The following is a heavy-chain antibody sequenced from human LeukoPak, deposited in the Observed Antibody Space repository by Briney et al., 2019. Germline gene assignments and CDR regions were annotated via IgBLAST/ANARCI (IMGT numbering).Heavy chain of an antibody. CDR1: GFTFSSYA. J-gene: IGHJ4*02. D-gene: IGHD1-26*01. Sequence: GSLRLSCAASGFTFSSYAMSWIRQPPGKGLEWIGEINHSGSTNYNPSLKSRVTISVDTSKNQFSLKLSSVTAADTAVYYCARGRSGSCHFDYWGQGTLVTVSS. CDR3: ARGRSGSCHFDY. CDR2: INHSGST. V-gene: IGHV4-34*01.